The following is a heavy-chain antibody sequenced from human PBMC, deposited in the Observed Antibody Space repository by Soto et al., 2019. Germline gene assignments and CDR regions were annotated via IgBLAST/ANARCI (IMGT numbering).Heavy chain of an antibody. J-gene: IGHJ4*02. Sequence: QVQLQQWGAGLLKPSETLSLTCAVYSGSFSGHHWSWIRQPPGKDLEWIGEIYHGLSIVYNPSLKSLVTISGDSYKNQFSLKLSSVTAADTAVYYCARHGGYFFDYWGQGTLVTVSS. CDR3: ARHGGYFFDY. CDR2: IYHGLSI. V-gene: IGHV4-34*01. CDR1: SGSFSGHH. D-gene: IGHD3-16*01.